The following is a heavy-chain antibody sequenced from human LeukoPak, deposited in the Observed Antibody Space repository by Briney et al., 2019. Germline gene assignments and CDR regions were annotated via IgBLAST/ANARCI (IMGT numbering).Heavy chain of an antibody. Sequence: PSETLSLTCTVSGGSISSYYWSWIRQPPGKGLEWIGYIYYSGSTNYNPSLKSRVTISVDTSKNQFSLKLSSVTAADTAVYYCARATIAAAGTTRVFDPWGQGTLVTASS. CDR2: IYYSGST. D-gene: IGHD6-13*01. CDR3: ARATIAAAGTTRVFDP. J-gene: IGHJ5*02. V-gene: IGHV4-59*08. CDR1: GGSISSYY.